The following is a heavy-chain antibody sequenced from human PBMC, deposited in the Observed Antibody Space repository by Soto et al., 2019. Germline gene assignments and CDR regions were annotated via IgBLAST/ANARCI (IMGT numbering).Heavy chain of an antibody. D-gene: IGHD3-22*01. J-gene: IGHJ4*02. CDR2: ISGRGGVT. V-gene: IGHV3-23*01. CDR1: GFTFRNQD. CDR3: AKDRQFMSYYESPGHYND. Sequence: EVQLLESGGGLVQPGGSLRLTCVGSGFTFRNQDMRWVRQAPGKGLEWVSGISGRGGVTYYADSVKGRFTMSRDNSKHTLYLQMINVRANDTAVYYCAKDRQFMSYYESPGHYNDWGQGTLVTVSS.